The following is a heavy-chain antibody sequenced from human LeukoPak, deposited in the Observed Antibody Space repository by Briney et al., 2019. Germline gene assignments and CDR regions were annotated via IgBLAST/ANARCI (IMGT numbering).Heavy chain of an antibody. CDR1: GFTFSSYW. CDR3: ARGTYYYDSSGYFFDY. V-gene: IGHV3-7*01. J-gene: IGHJ4*02. Sequence: GGSLRLSCAASGFTFSSYWMSWVRQAPGKGREWVANIKQDGSEKYYVDSVKGRFTISRDNAKNSLYLQMNSLRAEDTAVYYCARGTYYYDSSGYFFDYWGQGTLVTVSS. CDR2: IKQDGSEK. D-gene: IGHD3-22*01.